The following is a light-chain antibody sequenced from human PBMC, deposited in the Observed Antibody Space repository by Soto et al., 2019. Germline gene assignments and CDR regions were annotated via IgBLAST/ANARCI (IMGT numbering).Light chain of an antibody. V-gene: IGKV3-20*01. CDR1: QSVSGK. J-gene: IGKJ5*01. CDR3: QQYGYSPIT. CDR2: AAS. Sequence: EIVMTQSPATLSVSPGERTTLSCRASQSVSGKLAWYQQKPGQAPRLLIYAASSRATGSPDRFSGGGSGTDFTLTISRLEPEDFAVYYCQQYGYSPITFGQGTRLEI.